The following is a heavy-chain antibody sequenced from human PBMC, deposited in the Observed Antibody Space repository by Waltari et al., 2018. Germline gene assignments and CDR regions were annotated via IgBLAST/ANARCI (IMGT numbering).Heavy chain of an antibody. D-gene: IGHD3-22*01. CDR2: TIPIFGTA. J-gene: IGHJ4*02. CDR3: ARGLYYYDSSGYYPPFD. V-gene: IGHV1-69*05. Sequence: QVQLVQSGAEVKKPGSSVKVSCKASGGTFSSYAISWVRQAPGQGLEWMGGTIPIFGTANYAQKFQGRVTITTDESTSTAYMELSSLRSEDTAVYYCARGLYYYDSSGYYPPFDWGQGTLVTVSS. CDR1: GGTFSSYA.